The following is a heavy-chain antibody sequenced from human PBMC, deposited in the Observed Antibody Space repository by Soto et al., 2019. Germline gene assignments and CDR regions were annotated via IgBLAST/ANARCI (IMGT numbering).Heavy chain of an antibody. CDR2: IKQDGSEK. CDR3: AREGVYYYGSSHDYFDY. V-gene: IGHV3-7*01. J-gene: IGHJ4*02. Sequence: EVQLVESGGGLVQPGGSLRLSCAASGFTFSSYWMSWVRQAPGKGLEWVANIKQDGSEKYYVDSVKGRFTISRDNAKNSLYLQMNSLSAEDTAVYYCAREGVYYYGSSHDYFDYWGQGTLVTVSS. CDR1: GFTFSSYW. D-gene: IGHD3-22*01.